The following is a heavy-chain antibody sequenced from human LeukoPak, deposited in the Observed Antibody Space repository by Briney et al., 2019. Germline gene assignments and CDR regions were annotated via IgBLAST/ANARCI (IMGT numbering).Heavy chain of an antibody. CDR1: GFTFSSYS. CDR3: AKTPGDCTGGTCYSFDY. V-gene: IGHV3-48*01. D-gene: IGHD2-15*01. J-gene: IGHJ4*02. CDR2: ISSTSSTI. Sequence: PGGSLRLSCAASGFTFSSYSMNWVRQAPGKGLEWVSYISSTSSTIYYADSVKGRFTISRDNAKNSLYLQMNSLRAEDTAVYYCAKTPGDCTGGTCYSFDYWGQGSLVTVSS.